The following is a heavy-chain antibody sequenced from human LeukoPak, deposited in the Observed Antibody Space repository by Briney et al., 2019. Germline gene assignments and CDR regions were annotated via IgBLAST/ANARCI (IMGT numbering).Heavy chain of an antibody. J-gene: IGHJ4*02. CDR1: GFVFSNFV. Sequence: GGSLRLSCAASGFVFSNFVMXWVXXXPGKXXXXVSRIPADXNPTNYADFVQGRFTISRDNAKNTVYLQMNNLRAEDTAVYYCARDHYFKIDYWGQGTLVTVSS. CDR2: IPADXNPT. V-gene: IGHV3-74*01. CDR3: ARDHYFKIDY. D-gene: IGHD2/OR15-2a*01.